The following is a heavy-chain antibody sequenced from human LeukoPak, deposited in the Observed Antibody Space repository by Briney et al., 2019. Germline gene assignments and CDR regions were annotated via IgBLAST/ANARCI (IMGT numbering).Heavy chain of an antibody. Sequence: ASVKVSCKASGYTFTGYYMHWVRQAPGQGPEWMGWINPNSGGTNYAQKFQGRVTMTRDTSISTAYMELSRLRSDDTAVYYCARGVVVWYYYYYMDVWGKGTTVTISS. CDR2: INPNSGGT. CDR3: ARGVVVWYYYYYMDV. CDR1: GYTFTGYY. J-gene: IGHJ6*03. V-gene: IGHV1-2*02. D-gene: IGHD2-2*01.